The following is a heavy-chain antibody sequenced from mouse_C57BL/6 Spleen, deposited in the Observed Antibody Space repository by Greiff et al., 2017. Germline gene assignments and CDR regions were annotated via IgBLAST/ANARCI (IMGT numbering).Heavy chain of an antibody. J-gene: IGHJ4*01. CDR1: GFTFSSYG. Sequence: EVQLVESGGDLVKPGGSLKLSCAASGFTFSSYGMSWVRQTPDKRLEWVATISSGGSYTYYPDSVKGRFTISRDNAKNTLYLQMSSLKSDDTAMYYCARHGGYYDYYYAMDYWGQGTSVTVSS. CDR2: ISSGGSYT. CDR3: ARHGGYYDYYYAMDY. V-gene: IGHV5-6*01. D-gene: IGHD2-4*01.